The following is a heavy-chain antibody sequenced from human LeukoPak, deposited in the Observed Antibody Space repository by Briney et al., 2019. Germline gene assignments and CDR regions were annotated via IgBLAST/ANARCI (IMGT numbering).Heavy chain of an antibody. CDR2: ISGSGGST. V-gene: IGHV3-23*01. J-gene: IGHJ3*02. Sequence: GGSLRFSCAASGFTFSSYAMSWVRQAPGKGLEWVSAISGSGGSTYYADSVKGRFTISRDNSKNTLYLQMNSLRAEDTAVYYCAKDRVVRGVIMDDAFDIWGQGTMVTVSS. D-gene: IGHD3-10*01. CDR1: GFTFSSYA. CDR3: AKDRVVRGVIMDDAFDI.